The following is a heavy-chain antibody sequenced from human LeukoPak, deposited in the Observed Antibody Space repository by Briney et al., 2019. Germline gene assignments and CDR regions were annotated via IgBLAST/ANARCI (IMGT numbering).Heavy chain of an antibody. V-gene: IGHV3-33*06. D-gene: IGHD6-19*01. CDR3: AKEYSSGWF. CDR2: IWYDGSNK. CDR1: GFTFSSYG. J-gene: IGHJ4*02. Sequence: GGSLRLSCAASGFTFSSYGMHWVRQVPGKGLEWVAVIWYDGSNKYYADSVKGRFTISRDNSKNTLYLQMNSLRAEDTAVYYCAKEYSSGWFWGQGTLVTVSS.